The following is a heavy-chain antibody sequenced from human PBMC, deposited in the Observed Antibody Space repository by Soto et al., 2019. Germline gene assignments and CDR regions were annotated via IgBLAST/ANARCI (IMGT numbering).Heavy chain of an antibody. Sequence: EVQLVESGGGLVQPGGSLRLSCAASGFTVSNNYMSWVRRAPGKGLEWVSVIYSGGSTYYADSVKGRFTVSRDNSKNTLYLQMNSLRAEDTAVYYCAADYSNYVPFDPWGQGTLVTVSS. J-gene: IGHJ5*02. V-gene: IGHV3-66*01. CDR3: AADYSNYVPFDP. CDR2: IYSGGST. D-gene: IGHD4-4*01. CDR1: GFTVSNNY.